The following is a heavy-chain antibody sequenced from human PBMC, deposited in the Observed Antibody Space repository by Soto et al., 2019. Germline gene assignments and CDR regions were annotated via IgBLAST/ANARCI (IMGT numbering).Heavy chain of an antibody. CDR3: ARGGRGSYYYYYGMDV. J-gene: IGHJ6*02. V-gene: IGHV4-34*01. D-gene: IGHD3-16*01. CDR2: INHSGST. CDR1: GGSFSGYY. Sequence: LSLTCAVYGGSFSGYYRSWIRQPPGKGLEWIGEINHSGSTNYNPSLKSRVTISVDTSKNQFSLKLSSVTAADTAVYYCARGGRGSYYYYYGMDVWGQGTTVTVSS.